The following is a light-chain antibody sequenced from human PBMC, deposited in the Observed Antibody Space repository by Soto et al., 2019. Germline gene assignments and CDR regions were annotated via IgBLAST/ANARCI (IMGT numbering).Light chain of an antibody. CDR1: QGIRHY. J-gene: IGKJ1*01. CDR2: AAS. Sequence: DIQMTQSPSSLSAFVGNRVTITCRASQGIRHYLAWFQQRPGRAPKSLIYAASRLQSGVPSKFIGGGSGTDFTLTITSLQPEDSATYYCQQYNAFPWTFGQGAKVEI. V-gene: IGKV1-16*02. CDR3: QQYNAFPWT.